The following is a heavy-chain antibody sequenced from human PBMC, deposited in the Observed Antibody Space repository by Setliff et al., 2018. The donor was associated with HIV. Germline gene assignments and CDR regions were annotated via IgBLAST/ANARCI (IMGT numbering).Heavy chain of an antibody. V-gene: IGHV4-34*01. J-gene: IGHJ4*01. CDR2: INHSGRA. CDR3: ARGAPYCNHGICHLFDY. CDR1: GESFSGYY. D-gene: IGHD2-8*01. Sequence: SETLSLTCAVYGESFSGYYWSWIRQPAGKGLEWLGEINHSGRAKYNPSLKSRASISADTSKTQFSLRLTSVTAADTAVYYCARGAPYCNHGICHLFDYWGHGNLVTVSS.